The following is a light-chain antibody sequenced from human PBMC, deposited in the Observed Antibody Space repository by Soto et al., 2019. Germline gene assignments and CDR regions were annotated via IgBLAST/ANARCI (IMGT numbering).Light chain of an antibody. CDR3: QQYGRSPFT. V-gene: IGKV3-20*01. CDR2: GAS. J-gene: IGKJ3*01. Sequence: EIALTQAPGTLYLSPRERATISCRDSQSVSSSYVAWYKQKTGQAPRHLLYGASSKATGIPDRFSGSGSGTGFTLTIRRLEPEDFAVYSGQQYGRSPFTFGPGTKGVIK. CDR1: QSVSSSY.